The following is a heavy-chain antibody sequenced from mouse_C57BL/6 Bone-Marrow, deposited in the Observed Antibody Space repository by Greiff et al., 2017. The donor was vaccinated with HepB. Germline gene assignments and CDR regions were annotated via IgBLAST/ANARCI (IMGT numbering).Heavy chain of an antibody. V-gene: IGHV1-49*01. CDR2: FTMYSDAT. CDR1: YFAFMASA. D-gene: IGHD3-3*01. J-gene: IGHJ4*01. CDR3: ARGGLRSHYYAMDY. Sequence: LVESGAELVRPGSSVKLSCKDSYFAFMASAMHWVKQRPGHGLEWIGSFTMYSDATEYSENFKGKATLTANTSSSTAYMERSSLTSEDSAVYYCARGGLRSHYYAMDYWGQGTSVTVSS.